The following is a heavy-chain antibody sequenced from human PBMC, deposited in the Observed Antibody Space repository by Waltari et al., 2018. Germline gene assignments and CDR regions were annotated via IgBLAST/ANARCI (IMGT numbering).Heavy chain of an antibody. D-gene: IGHD1-26*01. CDR1: GGTFSSYA. V-gene: IGHV1-69*01. J-gene: IGHJ4*02. CDR3: ARAFGIVGATEYYYFDY. CDR2: IIPSFGTA. Sequence: QVQLVQSGAEVKKPGSSVKVSCKASGGTFSSYAISWVRQAPGQGLEWMGGIIPSFGTANYAQKFQGRVTITADESTSTAYMELSSLRSEDTAVYYCARAFGIVGATEYYYFDYWGQGTLVTVSS.